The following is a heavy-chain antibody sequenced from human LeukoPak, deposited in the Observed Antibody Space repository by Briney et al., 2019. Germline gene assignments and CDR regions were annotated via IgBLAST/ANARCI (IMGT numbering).Heavy chain of an antibody. D-gene: IGHD6-13*01. V-gene: IGHV4-4*07. CDR2: IYTSGST. J-gene: IGHJ3*02. Sequence: SETLSLTCTVSGGSISSYYWSWIRQPAGKGLEWIGRIYTSGSTNYNPSLKSRVTMSVDTSKNQFSLKLSSVTVADTAVYYCASRGVAAAYDAFDIWGQGTMVTVSS. CDR3: ASRGVAAAYDAFDI. CDR1: GGSISSYY.